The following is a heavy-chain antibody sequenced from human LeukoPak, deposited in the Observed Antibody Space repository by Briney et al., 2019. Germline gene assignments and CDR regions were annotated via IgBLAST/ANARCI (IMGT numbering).Heavy chain of an antibody. Sequence: SETLSLTCAVYGGSFSGYYWSWIRQPPGKGLEWIGEINHSGSTNYNPSLKSRVTMSLDTSKNQFSLKLSSVTAADTAVYYCARRTYDSSDDSFDYWGQGTLVTVSS. J-gene: IGHJ4*02. CDR3: ARRTYDSSDDSFDY. CDR1: GGSFSGYY. CDR2: INHSGST. D-gene: IGHD3-22*01. V-gene: IGHV4-34*01.